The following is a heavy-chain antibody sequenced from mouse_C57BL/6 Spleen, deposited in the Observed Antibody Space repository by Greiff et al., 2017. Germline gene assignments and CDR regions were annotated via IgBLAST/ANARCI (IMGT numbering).Heavy chain of an antibody. Sequence: VQLQQSGAELVRPGASVKLSCTASGFNIKDDYMHWVKQRPEQGLEWIGWIDPENGDTEYASKFQGKATITADTSSNTAYLQLSSLTSEDTAVYYCLYYEYDGTRKRFAYWGQGTLVTVSA. CDR2: IDPENGDT. CDR3: LYYEYDGTRKRFAY. J-gene: IGHJ3*01. CDR1: GFNIKDDY. D-gene: IGHD2-4*01. V-gene: IGHV14-4*01.